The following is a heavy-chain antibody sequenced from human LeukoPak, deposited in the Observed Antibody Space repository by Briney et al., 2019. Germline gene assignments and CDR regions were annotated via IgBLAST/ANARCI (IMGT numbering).Heavy chain of an antibody. CDR1: GGSISTYY. CDR2: IYTSGST. Sequence: PSETLSLTCSASGGSISTYYWSWIRQPAGKGLEWIGRIYTSGSTTYNPSLKSRVTMSVDTSKSQFSLNLMSVTAADTAVYYCTRDTGTTGEVKFDPWGQGALVTVSS. D-gene: IGHD4-17*01. V-gene: IGHV4-4*07. J-gene: IGHJ5*02. CDR3: TRDTGTTGEVKFDP.